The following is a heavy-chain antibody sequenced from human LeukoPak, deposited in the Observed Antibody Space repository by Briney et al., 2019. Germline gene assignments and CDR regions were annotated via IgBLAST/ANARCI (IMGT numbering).Heavy chain of an antibody. CDR1: GYSFTSYW. D-gene: IGHD2-2*01. V-gene: IGHV5-51*01. J-gene: IGHJ3*02. CDR3: ASTLPGIVVVPAATAFDI. Sequence: KCGESLKISCKGSGYSFTSYWIGWVRQMPGKGLEWMGIIYPGDSDTRYSPSFQGQVTISADKSISTAYLQWSSLKASDTAMYYCASTLPGIVVVPAATAFDIWGQGTMVTVSS. CDR2: IYPGDSDT.